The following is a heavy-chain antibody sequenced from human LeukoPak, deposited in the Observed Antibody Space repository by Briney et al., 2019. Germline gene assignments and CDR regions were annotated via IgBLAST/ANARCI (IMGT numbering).Heavy chain of an antibody. CDR1: GYTLTELS. Sequence: ASVKVSCKVSGYTLTELSMHWVRQAPGKGLEWMGGFDAEDGETIYAQKFQGRVTMTEDTSTDTAYMELSSLRSEDTAVYYCATRASGSYYEDFDYWGQGTLVTVSS. J-gene: IGHJ4*02. CDR3: ATRASGSYYEDFDY. V-gene: IGHV1-24*01. CDR2: FDAEDGET. D-gene: IGHD1-26*01.